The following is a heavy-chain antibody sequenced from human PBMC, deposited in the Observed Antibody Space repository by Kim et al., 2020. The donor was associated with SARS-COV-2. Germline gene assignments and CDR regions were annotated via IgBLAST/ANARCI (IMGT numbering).Heavy chain of an antibody. V-gene: IGHV4-34*01. CDR1: GGSFSGYY. CDR3: ARTTWDYYYYYGMDV. Sequence: SETLSLTCAVYGGSFSGYYWSWIRQPPGKGLEWIGEINHSGSTNYNPSLKSRVTISEDTSKNQFSLKLSSVTAADTAVYYCARTTWDYYYYYGMDVWGQGTTVTVSS. D-gene: IGHD4-4*01. CDR2: INHSGST. J-gene: IGHJ6*02.